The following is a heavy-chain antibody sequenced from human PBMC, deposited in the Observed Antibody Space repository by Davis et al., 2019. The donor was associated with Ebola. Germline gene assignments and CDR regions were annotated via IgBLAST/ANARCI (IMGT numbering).Heavy chain of an antibody. CDR1: GFTFSSYA. V-gene: IGHV3-23*01. CDR3: AKDWFLEWLLPPYYYYYYMDV. Sequence: GESLKISCAASGFTFSSYAMSWVRQAPGKGLEWVSAISGSGGSTYYADSVKGRFTISRDNSKNTLYLQMNSLRAEDTAVYNCAKDWFLEWLLPPYYYYYYMDVWGKGTTVTVSS. D-gene: IGHD3-3*01. CDR2: ISGSGGST. J-gene: IGHJ6*03.